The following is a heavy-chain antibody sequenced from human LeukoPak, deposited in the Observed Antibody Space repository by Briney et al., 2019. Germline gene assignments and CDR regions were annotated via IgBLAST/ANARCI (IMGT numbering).Heavy chain of an antibody. D-gene: IGHD1-26*01. V-gene: IGHV4-34*01. CDR1: GGSFSGYY. CDR3: ARGGPAVGATSVYYFDY. CDR2: INHSGST. Sequence: SETLSLTCAVYGGSFSGYYWSWIRQPPGKGLEWIGEINHSGSTNYNPSLKSRVTISVDTSKNQFSLKLSSVTAADTAVYYCARGGPAVGATSVYYFDYWGQGTLVTVSS. J-gene: IGHJ4*02.